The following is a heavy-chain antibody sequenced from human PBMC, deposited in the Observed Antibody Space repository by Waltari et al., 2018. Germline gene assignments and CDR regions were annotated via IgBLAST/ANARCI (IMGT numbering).Heavy chain of an antibody. J-gene: IGHJ4*02. D-gene: IGHD4-17*01. Sequence: QVHLVQSGAEVKKPGASVKVSCTASGYTFTGYYIQWGRRAPGQGLEWMGRINPNSGDTNYAQKFQGRVTLTRDTSINTAYMELSSLKSDDTAVYYCARDLGSDYGNRDYWGQGTLVTVPS. V-gene: IGHV1-2*06. CDR2: INPNSGDT. CDR3: ARDLGSDYGNRDY. CDR1: GYTFTGYY.